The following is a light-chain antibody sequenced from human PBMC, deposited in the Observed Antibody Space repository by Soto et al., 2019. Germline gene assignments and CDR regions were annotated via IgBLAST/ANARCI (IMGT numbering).Light chain of an antibody. Sequence: DIQMTQSPSSLSASVGDRVTITCQASQTINNALTWYQQKPGQPPKLLTYGATILETGVPSMFSGSVSGKNFTYTISIQHPEDIASYYCQQYDNVPTFGQGTKLEMK. CDR3: QQYDNVPT. V-gene: IGKV1-33*01. CDR2: GAT. CDR1: QTINNA. J-gene: IGKJ2*01.